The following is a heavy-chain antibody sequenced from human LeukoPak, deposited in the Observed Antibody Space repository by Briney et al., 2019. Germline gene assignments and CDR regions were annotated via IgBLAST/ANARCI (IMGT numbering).Heavy chain of an antibody. D-gene: IGHD2-21*02. CDR2: IRYDGSNK. CDR1: GFTFSSYG. CDR3: AREPGDCGGDCYPFDY. J-gene: IGHJ4*02. Sequence: PGGSLRLSCAASGFTFSSYGMHWVRQAPGKGLEWVAFIRYDGSNKYYADSVKGRFTISRDNSKNTLYLQMNSLRVEDTAVYYCAREPGDCGGDCYPFDYWGQGTLVTVSS. V-gene: IGHV3-30*02.